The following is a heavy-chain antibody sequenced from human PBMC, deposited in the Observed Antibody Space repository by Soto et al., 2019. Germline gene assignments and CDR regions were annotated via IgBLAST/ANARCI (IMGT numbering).Heavy chain of an antibody. V-gene: IGHV4-39*01. CDR1: NCSINSRDFY. CDR2: RDDSGRT. J-gene: IGHJ4*02. CDR3: VCAYDRPFGYSGGIEF. D-gene: IGHD5-12*01. Sequence: SETLSLTCSVSNCSINSRDFYWGWIRQPPGKGLEWIGSRDDSGRTYYLPSLKSRVIISVASSKNQFSVKLRCGTATVAAVYYCVCAYDRPFGYSGGIEFWGQGTPVTVSS.